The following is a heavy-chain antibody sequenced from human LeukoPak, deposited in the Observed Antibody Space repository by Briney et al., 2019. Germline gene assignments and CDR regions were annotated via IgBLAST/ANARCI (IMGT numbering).Heavy chain of an antibody. J-gene: IGHJ4*02. V-gene: IGHV5-51*01. D-gene: IGHD3-22*01. Sequence: GESLKISCKGSGYSFTSYWIGWVRQMPGKGLEWMGIIYPGDSDTTYRPSFQGQVTISADKSISTPFLQWSSLKASDTAMYYCARRGQTYYYDSSGYYYADYWGQGTLVTVSS. CDR3: ARRGQTYYYDSSGYYYADY. CDR2: IYPGDSDT. CDR1: GYSFTSYW.